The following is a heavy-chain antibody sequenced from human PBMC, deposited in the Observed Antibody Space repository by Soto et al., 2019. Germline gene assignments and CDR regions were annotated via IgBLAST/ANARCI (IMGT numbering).Heavy chain of an antibody. V-gene: IGHV3-30*18. J-gene: IGHJ6*02. CDR3: AKPVYRWRDDFGMDV. CDR1: GFIFSNFG. Sequence: GGSLRLSCAASGFIFSNFGIHWVRQAPGKGLEWVAMIPYDGSNKFYADSVKGRFTISRDNSKNTLELQMNSLRAEDTAVYYCAKPVYRWRDDFGMDVWGQGTPVTVSS. D-gene: IGHD1-20*01. CDR2: IPYDGSNK.